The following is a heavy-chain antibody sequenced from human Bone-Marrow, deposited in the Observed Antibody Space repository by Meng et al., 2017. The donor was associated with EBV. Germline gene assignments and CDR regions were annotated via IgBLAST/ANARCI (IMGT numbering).Heavy chain of an antibody. CDR1: GGTFSSDA. J-gene: IGHJ4*02. CDR3: ASESGRGYTPDY. Sequence: QVQLVPSGAGVKKPGASVKVSCKTSGGTFSSDAISWVRQAPGQGLEWMGGLIPMSGAPNYAQKFQGRVTITADESTSTHYMDLSSLRFEDTAVYYCASESGRGYTPDYWGQGTLVTVSS. D-gene: IGHD3-10*01. V-gene: IGHV1-69*01. CDR2: LIPMSGAP.